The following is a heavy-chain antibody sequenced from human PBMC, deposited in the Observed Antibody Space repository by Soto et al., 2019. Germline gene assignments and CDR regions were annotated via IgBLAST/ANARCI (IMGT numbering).Heavy chain of an antibody. CDR3: ARYYYVSGSHWFEP. CDR1: GGSISSDGYY. D-gene: IGHD3-10*01. Sequence: QVQLQESGPGLVKPSQTLSLTCIVSGGSISSDGYYWNWIRQRPGNGLEWIGYIYYSGSTYYNPSLESRVTISVDTSKNQFSLNLSSVTAADTAVYYCARYYYVSGSHWFEPWGQGTLVIVSS. V-gene: IGHV4-31*03. CDR2: IYYSGST. J-gene: IGHJ5*02.